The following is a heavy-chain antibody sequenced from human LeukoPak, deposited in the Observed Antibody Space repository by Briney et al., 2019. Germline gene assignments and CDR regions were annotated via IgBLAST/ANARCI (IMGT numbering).Heavy chain of an antibody. CDR2: FGGAGRGST. CDR1: GFTFSPFA. Sequence: GGSLRLSCAASGFTFSPFAMSWVRQAPGQGLEWVSSFGGAGRGSTYHADSVKGRFTISRDDSKNTLYLQMNSLRVEDTAVYRCAKARGAAVNDPVDSWGQGTLVTVSS. D-gene: IGHD2-15*01. J-gene: IGHJ4*02. CDR3: AKARGAAVNDPVDS. V-gene: IGHV3-23*01.